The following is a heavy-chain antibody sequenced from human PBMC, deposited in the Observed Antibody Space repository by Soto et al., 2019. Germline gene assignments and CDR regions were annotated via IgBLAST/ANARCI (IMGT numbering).Heavy chain of an antibody. J-gene: IGHJ6*03. CDR2: IIPILGIA. Sequence: QVQLVQSGAEVKKPGSSVKVSCKASGGTFSSYTISWVRQAPGQGLEWMGRIIPILGIANYAQKFQGRVTITADKSTSTAYMELSSLRSEDTAVYYCAREEGVTPQNYYYYDMDVWGKGTTVTVSS. D-gene: IGHD4-4*01. V-gene: IGHV1-69*08. CDR3: AREEGVTPQNYYYYDMDV. CDR1: GGTFSSYT.